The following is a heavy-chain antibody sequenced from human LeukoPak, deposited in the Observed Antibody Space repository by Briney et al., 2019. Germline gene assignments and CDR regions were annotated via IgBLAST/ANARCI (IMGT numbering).Heavy chain of an antibody. D-gene: IGHD3-16*02. CDR2: INTNTGNP. CDR3: ARSGGLGELSFVPHFDY. V-gene: IGHV7-4-1*02. CDR1: GYTFTSYA. Sequence: ASVKVSCKASGYTFTSYAMNWVRQAPGQGLEWMGWINTNTGNPTYAQGFTGRFVFSLDTSVSTAYLQISSLKAEDTAVYYCARSGGLGELSFVPHFDYWAREPWSPSPQ. J-gene: IGHJ4*02.